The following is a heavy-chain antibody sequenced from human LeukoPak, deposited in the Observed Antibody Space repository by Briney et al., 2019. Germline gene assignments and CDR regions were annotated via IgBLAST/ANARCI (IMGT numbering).Heavy chain of an antibody. CDR2: ITGNGGRT. CDR1: GFTFSNYA. V-gene: IGHV3-23*01. J-gene: IGHJ6*02. Sequence: PGGSLRLSCAASGFTFSNYAMMWLRQAPGKGLEWVSAITGNGGRTLYADSVKGRFTISRDNSKNTLYLQMSSLRAEDTAVYYCARGGYSYDSSGLRYYYYGMDVWGQGTPVTVSS. D-gene: IGHD3-22*01. CDR3: ARGGYSYDSSGLRYYYYGMDV.